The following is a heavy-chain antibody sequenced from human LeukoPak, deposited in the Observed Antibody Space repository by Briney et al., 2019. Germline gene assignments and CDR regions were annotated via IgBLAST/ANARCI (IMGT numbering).Heavy chain of an antibody. V-gene: IGHV3-23*01. J-gene: IGHJ4*02. Sequence: GGSLRLSCAGSGFTLSSQPMSWVRQAPGRGLEWVSSISFSGDTYYADSVKGRFTISRDNSKSTMYLQMNSLRGEDTAVYYCAKDRWGSSGWYSDYGGQGALVTVSS. D-gene: IGHD6-19*01. CDR2: ISFSGDT. CDR3: AKDRWGSSGWYSDY. CDR1: GFTLSSQP.